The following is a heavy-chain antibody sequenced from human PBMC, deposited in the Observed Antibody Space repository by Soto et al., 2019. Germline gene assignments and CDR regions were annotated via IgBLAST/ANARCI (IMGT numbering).Heavy chain of an antibody. J-gene: IGHJ1*01. D-gene: IGHD2-15*01. V-gene: IGHV4-30-4*01. CDR1: GDSMSRGDYY. CDR3: ARGLRSIVVVVAATLYFQH. Sequence: SETLSLTCTVSGDSMSRGDYYWSWIRQPPGKGLEWIGFINHSGSTNYNPSLKSRVTISVDTSKNQFSLKLSSVTAADTAVYYCARGLRSIVVVVAATLYFQHWGQGTLVTVSS. CDR2: INHSGST.